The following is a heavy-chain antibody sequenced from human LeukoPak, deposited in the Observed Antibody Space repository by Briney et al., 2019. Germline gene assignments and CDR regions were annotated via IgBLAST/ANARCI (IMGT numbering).Heavy chain of an antibody. CDR3: ARERGYSYGYSDY. Sequence: GGSLRLSCAASGFTFSSYGMSWVRQAPGKGLEWVSSISPSSDYKYYADSVKGRFTISRDNAKNSLYLQMNNLGVEDTAVYYCARERGYSYGYSDYWGQGTLVTVSS. V-gene: IGHV3-21*01. D-gene: IGHD5-18*01. J-gene: IGHJ4*02. CDR1: GFTFSSYG. CDR2: ISPSSDYK.